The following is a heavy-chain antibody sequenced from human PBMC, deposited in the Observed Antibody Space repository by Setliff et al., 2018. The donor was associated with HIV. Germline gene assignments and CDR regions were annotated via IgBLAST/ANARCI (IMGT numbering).Heavy chain of an antibody. V-gene: IGHV3-7*01. CDR1: GFTFSSYW. CDR3: ARSDWYHGSGSHDY. CDR2: IKQDGSEK. Sequence: GYLRLSCAASGFTFSSYWMSWVRQAPGKGLEWVANIKQDGSEKYYVDSVRGRFTISRDNTKNSLYLQMNSLRVEDTALYYCARSDWYHGSGSHDYWGQGTLVTVSS. D-gene: IGHD3-10*01. J-gene: IGHJ4*02.